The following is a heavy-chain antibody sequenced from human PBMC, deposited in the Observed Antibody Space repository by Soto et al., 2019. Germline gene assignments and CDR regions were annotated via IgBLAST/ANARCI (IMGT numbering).Heavy chain of an antibody. D-gene: IGHD6-19*01. CDR2: INPNSGGT. J-gene: IGHJ6*02. Sequence: ASVKVSCKASGYTFTDYYMHWVRQAPGQGLEWMGWINPNSGGTNYAQKFRGRVTMTRDTSISTAYMELNRLRSDDTAVYYCARDQSPSSDWPGMDGWGQWTTVTVSS. V-gene: IGHV1-2*02. CDR3: ARDQSPSSDWPGMDG. CDR1: GYTFTDYY.